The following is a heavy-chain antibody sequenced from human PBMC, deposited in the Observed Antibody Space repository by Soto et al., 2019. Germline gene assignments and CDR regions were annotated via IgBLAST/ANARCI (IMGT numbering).Heavy chain of an antibody. CDR1: GGSISSYY. V-gene: IGHV4-59*08. D-gene: IGHD2-15*01. J-gene: IGHJ4*02. CDR3: ARLEVVVAATPSYYFDD. CDR2: IYYSGST. Sequence: PSETLSLTCTVSGGSISSYYWSWIRQPPGKGLEWIGYIYYSGSTNYNPSLKSRVTISVDTSKNQFSLKLSSVTAADTAVYYCARLEVVVAATPSYYFDDWGQRSLVTVSS.